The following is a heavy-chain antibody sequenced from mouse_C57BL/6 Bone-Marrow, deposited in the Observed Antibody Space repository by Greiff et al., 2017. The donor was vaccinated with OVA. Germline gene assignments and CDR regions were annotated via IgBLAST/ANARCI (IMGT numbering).Heavy chain of an antibody. Sequence: VQLQESGPGLVAPSQSLSITCTVSGFSLTSYGVHWVRQPPGKGLEWLVVIWSDGSTTYNSALKYRLSISKDDSKSQVFLKMNSLHTDDTAMYYCARQGDYPWYCDVWGTGTTVTVSS. J-gene: IGHJ1*03. CDR3: ARQGDYPWYCDV. V-gene: IGHV2-6-1*01. CDR2: IWSDGST. CDR1: GFSLTSYG. D-gene: IGHD5-5*01.